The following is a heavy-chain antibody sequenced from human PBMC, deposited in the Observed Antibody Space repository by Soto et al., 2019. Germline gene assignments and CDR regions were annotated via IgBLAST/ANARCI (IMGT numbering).Heavy chain of an antibody. D-gene: IGHD5-18*01. V-gene: IGHV3-30*03. CDR1: GFAFSSYG. CDR2: ISYDGSLQ. CDR3: VSDRGYGHASVPYS. J-gene: IGHJ4*02. Sequence: QAQLVESGGGVVQPGRSLRLSCAGSGFAFSSYGMHWVRQAPGTELEWVAVISYDGSLQHYADSVKGRFTISRDNSKNMVLLQMRSLRAEDTAVYYCVSDRGYGHASVPYSWGQGTLVSVSS.